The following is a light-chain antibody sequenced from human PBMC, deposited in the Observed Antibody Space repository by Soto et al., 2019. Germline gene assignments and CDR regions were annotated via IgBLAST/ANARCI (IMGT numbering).Light chain of an antibody. J-gene: IGLJ1*01. Sequence: QSVLTQPASVSGSPGQSITISCTGTSSDVGGYNYVSWSQQHPGKAPKLLISEVSNRPPGVSNRFSGSKSGNTASLTISGLQADDEADYYCSSYTASSTLVFGTGTKVTVL. CDR2: EVS. CDR1: SSDVGGYNY. CDR3: SSYTASSTLV. V-gene: IGLV2-14*03.